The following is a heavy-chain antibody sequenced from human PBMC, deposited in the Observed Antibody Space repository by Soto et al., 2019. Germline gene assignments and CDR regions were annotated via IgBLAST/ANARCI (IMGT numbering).Heavy chain of an antibody. CDR1: GGSISSGGYY. D-gene: IGHD2-15*01. CDR2: IYYSGST. V-gene: IGHV4-31*03. J-gene: IGHJ5*02. CDR3: ARVARDQGYCSGGSCYGWFDP. Sequence: PLSPTCTVSGGSISSGGYYWSWIRQHPGKGLEWIGYIYYSGSTYYNPSLKSRVTISVDTSKNQFSLKLSSVTAADTAVYYCARVARDQGYCSGGSCYGWFDPWGQGTLVTVSS.